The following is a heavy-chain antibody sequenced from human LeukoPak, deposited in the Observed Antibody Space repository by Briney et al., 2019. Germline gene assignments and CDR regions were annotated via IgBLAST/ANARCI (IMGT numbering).Heavy chain of an antibody. CDR1: GFTFSDYA. J-gene: IGHJ4*02. CDR3: AKAVALGFDY. D-gene: IGHD2-21*01. Sequence: GGSLRLSCAASGFTFSDYAMSWVRQAPGKGLEWVTAITGSGVSTYYADSVKGRFTISRDNSKNTLYLQMNSLRAEDTAVYFCAKAVALGFDYWGQGTLVTVSS. V-gene: IGHV3-23*01. CDR2: ITGSGVST.